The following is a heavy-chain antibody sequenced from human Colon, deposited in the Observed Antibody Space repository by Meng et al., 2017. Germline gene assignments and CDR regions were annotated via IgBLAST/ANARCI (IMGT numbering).Heavy chain of an antibody. J-gene: IGHJ5*02. CDR1: GFTLSKSW. V-gene: IGHV3-74*01. D-gene: IGHD6-25*01. Sequence: LQLVESGGGLVQPGGSLRLSCVASGFTLSKSWMHWVCQAPGKGLVWVSCIGSDGTIRYGDSVKGRFTISRDDAKNTLYLQMDSLRAEDTAMYYCAKAIPDSGLAPWGQGTLVTVSS. CDR3: AKAIPDSGLAP. CDR2: IGSDGTI.